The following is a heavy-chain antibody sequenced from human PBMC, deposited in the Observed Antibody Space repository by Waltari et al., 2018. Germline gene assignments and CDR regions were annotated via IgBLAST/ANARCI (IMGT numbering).Heavy chain of an antibody. V-gene: IGHV1-2*02. CDR3: ARELAYYDILTPSRVADY. CDR2: INHNRGGT. J-gene: IGHJ4*02. D-gene: IGHD3-9*01. Sequence: QVQLVQSGAEVKKPGASVKVSCKASGYTFTGYYMHWVRQAPGQGLEWMGWINHNRGGTNYAQKCQGRVTMTRDTSISTAYMELSRLRSDDTAVYYCARELAYYDILTPSRVADYWCQGTLVTVSS. CDR1: GYTFTGYY.